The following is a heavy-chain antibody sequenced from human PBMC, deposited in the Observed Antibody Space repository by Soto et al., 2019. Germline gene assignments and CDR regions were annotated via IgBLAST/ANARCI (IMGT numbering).Heavy chain of an antibody. D-gene: IGHD1-1*01. CDR2: SSSSGTFI. J-gene: IGHJ4*02. Sequence: PGGPQLLSSSASGFPLCDHYMSWIRQAPGKGLEWVSFSSSSGTFIKYADSVKGRFTISRDNAKNSLYLQINSLRGEDTAIYFCARSGDNYKVLDYWGPGTPVTVSS. CDR3: ARSGDNYKVLDY. CDR1: GFPLCDHY. V-gene: IGHV3-11*06.